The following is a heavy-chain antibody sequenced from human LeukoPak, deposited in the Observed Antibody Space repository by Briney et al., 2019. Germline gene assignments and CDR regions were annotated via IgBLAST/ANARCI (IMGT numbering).Heavy chain of an antibody. CDR2: ISSSSLYI. V-gene: IGHV3-21*01. Sequence: GGSLRLSCAASGFTFGDYNMNWVRQAPGKGLEWVSSISSSSLYIYYSDSVKGRFTISRDTAKNSLFLQMDSLRADDTAVYYCARGAAPSYYFDSWGQGTLVTVSS. D-gene: IGHD6-25*01. J-gene: IGHJ4*02. CDR3: ARGAAPSYYFDS. CDR1: GFTFGDYN.